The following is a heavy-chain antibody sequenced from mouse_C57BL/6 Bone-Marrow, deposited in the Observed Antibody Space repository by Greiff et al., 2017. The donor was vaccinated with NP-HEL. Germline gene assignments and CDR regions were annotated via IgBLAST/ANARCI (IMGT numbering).Heavy chain of an antibody. CDR2: IDPENGDT. V-gene: IGHV14-4*01. Sequence: EVQVVESGAELVRPGASVKLSCTASGFNIKDDYMHWVKQRPEQGLEWIGWIDPENGDTEYASKFQGKATITADTSSNTAYLQLSSLTSEDTAVYYFTTYHGGFAYWGQGTLVTVYA. CDR1: GFNIKDDY. CDR3: TTYHGGFAY. J-gene: IGHJ3*01.